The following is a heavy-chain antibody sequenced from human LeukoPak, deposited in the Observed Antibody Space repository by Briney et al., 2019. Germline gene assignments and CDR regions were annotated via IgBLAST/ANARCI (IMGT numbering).Heavy chain of an antibody. D-gene: IGHD3-9*01. CDR3: ASSRSLRYFDWLFDY. CDR2: IIPIFGTA. Sequence: SVKVSCKASGGTFSSYAISWVRQAPGQGLEWMGGIIPIFGTANYAQKFQGRVTITADESTSTAYMELSSLRSEDTAVYYCASSRSLRYFDWLFDYWGQGTLVTVSS. CDR1: GGTFSSYA. V-gene: IGHV1-69*01. J-gene: IGHJ4*02.